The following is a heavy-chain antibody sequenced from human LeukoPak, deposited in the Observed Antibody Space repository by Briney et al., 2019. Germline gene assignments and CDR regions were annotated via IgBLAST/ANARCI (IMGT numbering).Heavy chain of an antibody. V-gene: IGHV3-74*01. J-gene: IGHJ4*02. Sequence: GGSLRLSCAASGFTFSSYYIHWVRQAPGKGLVWVSRIDSDGNITTYADSVKGRFTISRDNAKNTLYLQMNSLRAEGTAVYYCARISYDSSGYSDYWGQGTLVTVSS. CDR3: ARISYDSSGYSDY. CDR2: IDSDGNIT. CDR1: GFTFSSYY. D-gene: IGHD3-22*01.